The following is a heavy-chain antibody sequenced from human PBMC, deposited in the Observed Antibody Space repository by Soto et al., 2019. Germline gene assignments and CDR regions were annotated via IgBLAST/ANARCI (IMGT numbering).Heavy chain of an antibody. J-gene: IGHJ2*01. CDR2: IYYSGST. CDR1: GGSISSGGYY. Sequence: QVQLQESGPGLVKPSQTLSLTCTVSGGSISSGGYYWSWIRQHPGKGLEWIGYIYYSGSTYYNPSLQSRVTISVDPSKNQSSLKLSSVTAADTAVYYCARDLYVDYWYFDLWGRGTLVTVSS. V-gene: IGHV4-31*03. D-gene: IGHD2-8*01. CDR3: ARDLYVDYWYFDL.